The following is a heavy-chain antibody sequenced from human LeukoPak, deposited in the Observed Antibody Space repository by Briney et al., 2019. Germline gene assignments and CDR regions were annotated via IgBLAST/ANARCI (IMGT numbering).Heavy chain of an antibody. J-gene: IGHJ4*02. CDR2: TSGSGGST. CDR1: GFTFSSYA. V-gene: IGHV3-23*01. D-gene: IGHD2-2*01. CDR3: AKRDCTSTTCPFGF. Sequence: GGSLRLSCAASGFTFSSYALTWVRQAPGKGLEWVSITSGSGGSTYYADSVKGRFTISRDNSKNTLYVQMNSLRAEDTAVYYCAKRDCTSTTCPFGFWGQGTLVTVSS.